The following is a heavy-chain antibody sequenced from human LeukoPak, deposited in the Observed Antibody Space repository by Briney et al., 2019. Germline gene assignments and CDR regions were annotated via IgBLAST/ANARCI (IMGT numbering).Heavy chain of an antibody. Sequence: AGSLRLSCAASGFTFSGFSMDWVRQAPGRGLEWLSYISSTSSTMLYADPVKGRFTISRDNAKNSLYLQMHSLRAEDTAVYYCARSRSGYQFDYWGQGTLVTVSS. CDR1: GFTFSGFS. CDR2: ISSTSSTM. CDR3: ARSRSGYQFDY. V-gene: IGHV3-48*01. J-gene: IGHJ4*02. D-gene: IGHD2-2*01.